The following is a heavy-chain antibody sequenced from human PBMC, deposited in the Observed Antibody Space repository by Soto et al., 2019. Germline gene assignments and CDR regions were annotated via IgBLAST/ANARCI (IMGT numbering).Heavy chain of an antibody. J-gene: IGHJ4*02. D-gene: IGHD6-19*01. Sequence: PGGSLRLSCAVSGFTVSNNYMSWVRQAPGKGLEGVSVISGSGNDASYADSVRGRFTISRDNSRDTLYLQMNSLRADETAVYYCGEERRGSGWFVCDYWAQGELVTV. CDR2: ISGSGNDA. V-gene: IGHV3-23*01. CDR3: GEERRGSGWFVCDY. CDR1: GFTVSNNY.